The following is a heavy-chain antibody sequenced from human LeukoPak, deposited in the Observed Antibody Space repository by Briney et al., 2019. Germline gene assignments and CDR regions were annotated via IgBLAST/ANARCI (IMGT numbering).Heavy chain of an antibody. CDR1: GFTFSNAW. Sequence: PGGSLRLSCAASGFTFSNAWMSCVRQAPGKGLEGVGRTRNKANSYTTEYDASVKVRFTISSDDSKNSLYLPMNSLKTEDTAVYYCARVLRTWGQGTLVTVSS. CDR3: ARVLRT. D-gene: IGHD3-10*01. V-gene: IGHV3-72*01. CDR2: TRNKANSYTT. J-gene: IGHJ5*02.